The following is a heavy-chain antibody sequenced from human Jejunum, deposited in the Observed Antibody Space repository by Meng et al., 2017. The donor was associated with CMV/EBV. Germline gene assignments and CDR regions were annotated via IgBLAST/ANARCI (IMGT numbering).Heavy chain of an antibody. J-gene: IGHJ5*02. CDR2: IHHSGTT. D-gene: IGHD3-10*01. CDR1: SIRTFW. V-gene: IGHV4-59*01. CDR3: ARDSYHYGSSTYNWFDP. Sequence: SIRTFWWSWIRQSPGRGLEWIGYIHHSGTTNRNPSLGSRVAMSVDTSNNQFSLKLTSVTAADTAVYYCARDSYHYGSSTYNWFDPWGQGSLVTVSS.